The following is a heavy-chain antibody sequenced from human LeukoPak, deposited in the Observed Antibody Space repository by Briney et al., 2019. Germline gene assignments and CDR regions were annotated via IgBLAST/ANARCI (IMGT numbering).Heavy chain of an antibody. CDR1: GFIFSTYD. CDR3: ARHFTTGSIDH. Sequence: GGPLRLSCAASGFIFSTYDMHWVRQAPGKGLEWVAVISREGGIAYHADPVKGRFTISRDNSKNTLYLQMNSLRADDTAVYYCARHFTTGSIDHWGQGNLVTVSS. CDR2: ISREGGIA. D-gene: IGHD3-9*01. J-gene: IGHJ4*02. V-gene: IGHV3-30-3*01.